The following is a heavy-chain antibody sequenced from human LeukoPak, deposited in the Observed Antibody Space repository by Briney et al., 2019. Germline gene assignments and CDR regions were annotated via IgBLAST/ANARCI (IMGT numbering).Heavy chain of an antibody. D-gene: IGHD6-19*01. CDR2: IWNDGGDK. J-gene: IGHJ4*02. V-gene: IGHV3-33*01. CDR1: GFTFSGYG. CDR3: ARDRSGCLDN. Sequence: GGSLRLSCAASGFTFSGYGMHWVRQAPGKGLEWVAVIWNDGGDKNYADSVKGRITISRDNSKNTLYLQMNSLRAEDTAVYYCARDRSGCLDNWGQGTLVTVSS.